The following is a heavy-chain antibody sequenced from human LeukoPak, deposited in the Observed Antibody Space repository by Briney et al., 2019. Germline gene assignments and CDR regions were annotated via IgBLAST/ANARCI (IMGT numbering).Heavy chain of an antibody. V-gene: IGHV4-38-2*01. Sequence: SETLSLTCAVSGYSISSGYYWGWIRQPPGKGLKWIGSIYHSGSTYYNPSLKSRVTISVDTSKNQFSLKLSSVTAADTAVYYCARQRFLEWLLSSREHNWFDPWGQGTLVTVSS. CDR3: ARQRFLEWLLSSREHNWFDP. CDR1: GYSISSGYY. J-gene: IGHJ5*02. D-gene: IGHD3-3*01. CDR2: IYHSGST.